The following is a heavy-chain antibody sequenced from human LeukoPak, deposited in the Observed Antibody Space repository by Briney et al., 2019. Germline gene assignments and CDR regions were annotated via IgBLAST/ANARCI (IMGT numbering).Heavy chain of an antibody. J-gene: IGHJ4*02. Sequence: GGSLRLSCAASGFTFSSYGMHWVRQAPGKGLEWVAVRSYDGSNKYYADSVKGRFTISRDNSKNTLYLQMNSLRAEDTAVYYCAKDLFYDSSGYSEDYWGQGTLVTVSS. D-gene: IGHD3-22*01. CDR2: RSYDGSNK. V-gene: IGHV3-30*18. CDR3: AKDLFYDSSGYSEDY. CDR1: GFTFSSYG.